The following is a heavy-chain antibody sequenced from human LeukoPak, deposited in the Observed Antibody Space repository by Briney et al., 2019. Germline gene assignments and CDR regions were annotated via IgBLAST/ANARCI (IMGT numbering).Heavy chain of an antibody. CDR2: IYTSGST. CDR1: GGSINSGAYY. D-gene: IGHD4-17*01. J-gene: IGHJ4*02. CDR3: ATFPMTTVTARHFDY. V-gene: IGHV4-61*02. Sequence: SETLSLTCTVSGGSINSGAYYWSWIRQPAGKGLEWIGRIYTSGSTNYNPSLKSRVTISVDTSKNQFSLKLSSVTAADTAVYYCATFPMTTVTARHFDYWGQGTLVTVSS.